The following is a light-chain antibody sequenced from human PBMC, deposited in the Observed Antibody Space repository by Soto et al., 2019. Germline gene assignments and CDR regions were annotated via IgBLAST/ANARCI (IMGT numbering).Light chain of an antibody. CDR2: KAS. CDR1: QSISTW. CDR3: QQYNSYWT. J-gene: IGKJ1*01. Sequence: DIQMTQSPSTLSASVGDRVTITCRASQSISTWLAWYQQKPGKAPMLLIYKASSLESGVPSRFSGSGSGTEFILTSSSLQPDDFATYYCQQYNSYWTFGQGTKVDIK. V-gene: IGKV1-5*03.